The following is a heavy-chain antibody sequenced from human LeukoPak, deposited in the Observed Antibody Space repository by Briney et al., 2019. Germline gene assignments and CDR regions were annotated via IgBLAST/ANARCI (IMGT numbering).Heavy chain of an antibody. CDR2: INHSGST. D-gene: IGHD3-22*01. J-gene: IGHJ5*02. CDR3: ARGPYYYDSSGLREGFDP. CDR1: GGSFSGYF. V-gene: IGHV4-34*01. Sequence: SETLSLTCAVYGGSFSGYFWSWIRQPPGKGLEWIGEINHSGSTNYNPSLKSRVTISVDTSKNQFSLKLSSVPAADTAVYYCARGPYYYDSSGLREGFDPWGQGTLVTVSS.